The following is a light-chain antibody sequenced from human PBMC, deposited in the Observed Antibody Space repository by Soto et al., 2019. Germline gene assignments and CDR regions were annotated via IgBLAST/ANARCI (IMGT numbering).Light chain of an antibody. V-gene: IGKV3-20*01. CDR3: QQFGGSPLVT. CDR1: QSVSSNH. Sequence: EIVLTQSPGTLSLSPGERATLSCRASQSVSSNHLAWYQQKPGQAPRLLIYAASSRSTGIPDRFSGSGSGTDFTLTIGRLEPEDFAVYYCQQFGGSPLVTFGPGTKVDIQ. J-gene: IGKJ3*01. CDR2: AAS.